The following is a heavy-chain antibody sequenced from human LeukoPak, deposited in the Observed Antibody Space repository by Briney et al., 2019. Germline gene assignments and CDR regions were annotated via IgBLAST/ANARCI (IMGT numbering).Heavy chain of an antibody. D-gene: IGHD3-3*01. CDR1: GGSFSGYY. V-gene: IGHV4-34*01. CDR2: INHSGST. J-gene: IGHJ4*02. Sequence: SETLSLTCAVYGGSFSGYYWSWIRQPPGKGLEWIGEINHSGSTNYNPSLKSRVTISVDTSKNQFSLKLSSVTAADTAVYYCARALPHYDFWSGYTYYFDYWGQGTLVTVSS. CDR3: ARALPHYDFWSGYTYYFDY.